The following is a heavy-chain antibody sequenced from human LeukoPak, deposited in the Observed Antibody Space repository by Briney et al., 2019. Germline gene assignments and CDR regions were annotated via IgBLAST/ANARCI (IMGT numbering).Heavy chain of an antibody. CDR3: ASGKDSSGWEGEYFDY. CDR2: IIPILGIA. Sequence: SVTVSCKASGGTFSSYAISWVRQAPGQGLEWMGRIIPILGIANYAQKFQGRVTITADKSTSTAYMELSSLRSEDTAVYYCASGKDSSGWEGEYFDYWGQGTLSPSPQ. V-gene: IGHV1-69*04. J-gene: IGHJ4*02. D-gene: IGHD6-19*01. CDR1: GGTFSSYA.